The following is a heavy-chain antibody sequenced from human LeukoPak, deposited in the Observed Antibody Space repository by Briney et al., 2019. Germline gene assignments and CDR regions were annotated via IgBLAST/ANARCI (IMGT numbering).Heavy chain of an antibody. V-gene: IGHV3-48*02. CDR1: GFTFSSYS. CDR2: ISSSSSTI. J-gene: IGHJ4*02. Sequence: GGSLRLSCAASGFTFSSYSMNWVRQAPGKGLEWVSYISSSSSTIYYADSVKGRFTISRDNAKNSLYLQMNSLRDEDTAVYYCARESYDYISGSYYFDYWGQGTLVTVSS. D-gene: IGHD3-16*01. CDR3: ARESYDYISGSYYFDY.